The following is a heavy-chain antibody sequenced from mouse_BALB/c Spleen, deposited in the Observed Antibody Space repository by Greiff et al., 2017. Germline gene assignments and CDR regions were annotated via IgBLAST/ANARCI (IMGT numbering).Heavy chain of an antibody. J-gene: IGHJ1*01. CDR2: INSNGGST. Sequence: EVKVVESGGGLVQPGGSLKLSCAASGFTFSSYGMSWVRQTPDKRLELVATINSNGGSTYYPDSVKGRFTISRDNAKNTLYLQMSSLKSEDTAMYDCAREDYYGSSSYFDVWGAGTTVTVSS. V-gene: IGHV5-6-3*01. CDR1: GFTFSSYG. CDR3: AREDYYGSSSYFDV. D-gene: IGHD1-1*01.